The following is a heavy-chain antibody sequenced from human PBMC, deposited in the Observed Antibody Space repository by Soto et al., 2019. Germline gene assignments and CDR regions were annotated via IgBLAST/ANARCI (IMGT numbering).Heavy chain of an antibody. CDR3: ATSNGYCSSTSCAALDY. CDR2: INPNSGGT. CDR1: GCTFTGYY. Sequence: ASVKVSCKASGCTFTGYYMHWVRQAPGQGLEWMGWINPNSGGTNYAQKFQGWVTMTRDTSISTAYMELSRLRSDDTAVYYCATSNGYCSSTSCAALDYWGQGTLVTVSS. J-gene: IGHJ4*02. V-gene: IGHV1-2*04. D-gene: IGHD2-2*03.